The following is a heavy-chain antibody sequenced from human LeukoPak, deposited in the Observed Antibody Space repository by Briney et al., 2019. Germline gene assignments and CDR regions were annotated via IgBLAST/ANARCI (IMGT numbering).Heavy chain of an antibody. CDR1: GFTFSSYS. Sequence: GGSLRLSCAASGFTFSSYSMNWVRQAPGKGLEWVSSISSSSSYIYYADSVKGRFTISRDNAKNSLYLQMNSLRPEDTAVYYCARGRTVTDPLFDYWGQGTLVTVSS. CDR3: ARGRTVTDPLFDY. CDR2: ISSSSSYI. V-gene: IGHV3-21*01. D-gene: IGHD4-17*01. J-gene: IGHJ4*02.